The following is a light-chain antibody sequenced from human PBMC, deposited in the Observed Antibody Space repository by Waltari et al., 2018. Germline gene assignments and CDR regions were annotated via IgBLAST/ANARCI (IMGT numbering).Light chain of an antibody. CDR2: ANY. CDR3: ATWDDSLSGRV. Sequence: QSVLTQTPSTSGTPGQRVTIACPVSTSNTRTNTTTWYQPLPGTAPKTVIFANYHRPSGVPDRFSASKSGTSASLVISGLQSEDEADYFCATWDDSLSGRVFGGGTKVTVL. V-gene: IGLV1-44*01. J-gene: IGLJ3*02. CDR1: TSNTRTNT.